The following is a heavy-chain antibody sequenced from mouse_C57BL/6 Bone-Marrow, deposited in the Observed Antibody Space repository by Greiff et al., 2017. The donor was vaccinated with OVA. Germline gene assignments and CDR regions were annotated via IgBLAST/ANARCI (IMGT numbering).Heavy chain of an antibody. D-gene: IGHD1-1*01. J-gene: IGHJ4*01. V-gene: IGHV1-55*01. CDR2: IYPGSGST. CDR1: GYTFTSYW. CDR3: ASFTTVVSTRYAMDY. Sequence: QVQLQQSGAELVKPGASVKMSCKASGYTFTSYWITWVKQRPGQGLEWIGDIYPGSGSTNYNEKFKSKATLTVDTSSSTAYMQLSSLTSEYAAVYYCASFTTVVSTRYAMDYWGQGTSVTVSS.